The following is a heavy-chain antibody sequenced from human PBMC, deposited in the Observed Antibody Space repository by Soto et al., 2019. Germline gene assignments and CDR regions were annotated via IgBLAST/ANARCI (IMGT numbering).Heavy chain of an antibody. CDR1: GASISSYY. D-gene: IGHD3-3*01. CDR3: ARDGGFYYGMDV. CDR2: IYNSGST. Sequence: QVQLQESGPGLVKPSETLSLTCTVSGASISSYYWTWIRQPPGKGLEWIGNIYNSGSTTYNPSLKSRVTISVDTSKDQVSLKLSSVTAAATAVYYCARDGGFYYGMDVWGQGTTVTVSS. J-gene: IGHJ6*02. V-gene: IGHV4-59*01.